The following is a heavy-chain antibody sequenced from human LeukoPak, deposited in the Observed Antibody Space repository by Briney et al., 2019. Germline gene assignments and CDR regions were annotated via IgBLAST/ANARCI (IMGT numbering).Heavy chain of an antibody. CDR2: INYSGST. CDR3: ARYASGSYYWFDP. Sequence: SETLSLTCTVSGGSISSSSNYWGWIRQPPGKGLEWIGSINYSGSTYYNPSLKSRVAISVDTSNNQFSLKLSSVTTADTALYYCARYASGSYYWFDPWGQGTLVTVSS. J-gene: IGHJ5*02. CDR1: GGSISSSSNY. V-gene: IGHV4-39*01. D-gene: IGHD3-10*01.